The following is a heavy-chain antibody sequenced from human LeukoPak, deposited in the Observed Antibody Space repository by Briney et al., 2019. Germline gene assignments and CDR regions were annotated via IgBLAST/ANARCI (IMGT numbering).Heavy chain of an antibody. CDR1: GFAFSSFA. CDR2: ISGNGDYT. CDR3: AKGGLYGDFPGI. Sequence: PGGSLRLSCVASGFAFSSFAMSWFRQAPGKRLEWVSSISGNGDYTYYADSVKGRFTISRDYSKNALFLQTNSLKAEDTALYYCAKGGLYGDFPGIWGQGTLVIVSS. J-gene: IGHJ1*01. D-gene: IGHD2-21*02. V-gene: IGHV3-23*01.